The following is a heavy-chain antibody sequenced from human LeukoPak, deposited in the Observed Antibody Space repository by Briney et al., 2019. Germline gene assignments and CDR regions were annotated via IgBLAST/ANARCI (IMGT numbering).Heavy chain of an antibody. CDR3: ARAPSEIGGYYPEYFRH. D-gene: IGHD3-22*01. Sequence: PGGSLRLSCAASGFTFSTYWMHWVRQAPGKGLVWVSRIKSDGSTNYAGSVKGRFTISRDNAKNTVSLQMNSLRPEDTGVYYCARAPSEIGGYYPEYFRHWGQGTLVTVSS. J-gene: IGHJ1*01. V-gene: IGHV3-74*01. CDR1: GFTFSTYW. CDR2: IKSDGST.